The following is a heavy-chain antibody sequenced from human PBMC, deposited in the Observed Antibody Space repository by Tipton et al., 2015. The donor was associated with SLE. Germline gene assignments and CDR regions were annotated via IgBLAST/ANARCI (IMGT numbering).Heavy chain of an antibody. J-gene: IGHJ4*02. CDR3: ARGIDPTSSRISDY. CDR2: INEDGTIT. CDR1: GFNFGAYR. Sequence: GSLRLSCVASGFNFGAYRMHWIRQAPGKGLVWVSRINEDGTITSYEDSVRGRFTISRDNAKNILYLQMNSLRVEDTALYYCARGIDPTSSRISDYWGQGTLLSVSS. V-gene: IGHV3-74*01. D-gene: IGHD2-2*01.